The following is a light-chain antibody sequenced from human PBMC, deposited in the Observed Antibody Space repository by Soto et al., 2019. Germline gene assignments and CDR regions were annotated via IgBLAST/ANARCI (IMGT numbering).Light chain of an antibody. CDR1: SNDVGGYNY. V-gene: IGLV2-14*03. Sequence: QSALTQPASVSGSPGQSITISCTGTSNDVGGYNYVSWYQQHPGDAPKLFVYHVTNRPSGISDRFSGSKSGNTASLTISGLQAEDEADSYCSSYTITTVYVFGTGTKDTVL. CDR2: HVT. CDR3: SSYTITTVYV. J-gene: IGLJ1*01.